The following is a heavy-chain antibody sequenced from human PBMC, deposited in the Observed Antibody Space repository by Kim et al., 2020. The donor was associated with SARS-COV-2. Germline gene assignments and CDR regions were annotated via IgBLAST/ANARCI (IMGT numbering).Heavy chain of an antibody. Sequence: SVKVSCKASGGTFSSYAISWVRQAPGQGLEWMGGIIPIFGTANYAQKFQGRVTITADESTSTAYMELSSLRSEDTAVYYCAREAPQGQGDRGFDPWGRGRLPTVSS. D-gene: IGHD2-21*02. CDR1: GGTFSSYA. CDR2: IIPIFGTA. V-gene: IGHV1-69*13. CDR3: AREAPQGQGDRGFDP. J-gene: IGHJ5*02.